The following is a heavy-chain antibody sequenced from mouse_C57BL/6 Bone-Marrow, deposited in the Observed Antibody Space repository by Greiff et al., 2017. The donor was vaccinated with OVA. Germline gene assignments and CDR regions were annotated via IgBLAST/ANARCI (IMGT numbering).Heavy chain of an antibody. CDR2: IDPSDSET. J-gene: IGHJ2*01. CDR3: ARSCGSRNYFDY. CDR1: GYTFTSYW. Sequence: QVQLKESGAELVRPGASVKLSCKASGYTFTSYWMHWVKQRPIQGLEWIGNIDPSDSETHYNQKFKDKATLTVDKSSSTAYMQLSSLTSEDSAVYYCARSCGSRNYFDYWGQGTTLTVSS. V-gene: IGHV1-52*01. D-gene: IGHD1-1*01.